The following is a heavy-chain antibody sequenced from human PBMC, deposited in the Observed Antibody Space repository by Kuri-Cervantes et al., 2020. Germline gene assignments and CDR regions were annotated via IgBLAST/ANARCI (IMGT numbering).Heavy chain of an antibody. V-gene: IGHV4-4*07. CDR2: IYTSGST. J-gene: IGHJ4*02. CDR3: ARNTDSSGYYGLSY. Sequence: SETLSLTCTVSGGSISSYYWSWIRQPAGKGLEWIGRIYTSGSTNYNPSLKSRVTISVDKSKNQFSLKLSSVTAADTAVYYCARNTDSSGYYGLSYWGQGTLVTVSS. D-gene: IGHD3-22*01. CDR1: GGSISSYY.